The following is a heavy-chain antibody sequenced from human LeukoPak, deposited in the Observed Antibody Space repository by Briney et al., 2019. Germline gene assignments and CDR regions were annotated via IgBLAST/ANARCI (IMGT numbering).Heavy chain of an antibody. J-gene: IGHJ3*02. CDR2: IYYSGST. D-gene: IGHD3-10*01. Sequence: SETLSLTCTVSGGSISSYYWSWIRQPPGKGLEWIGYIYYSGSTNYNPSLKSRVTISVDTSKNQFSLKLSSVTAADTAVYYCARHPLWFGELVGAFDIWGQGTMVTVSS. CDR1: GGSISSYY. CDR3: ARHPLWFGELVGAFDI. V-gene: IGHV4-59*08.